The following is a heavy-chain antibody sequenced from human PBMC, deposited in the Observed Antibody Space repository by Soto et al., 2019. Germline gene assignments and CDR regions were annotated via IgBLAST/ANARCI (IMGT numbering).Heavy chain of an antibody. Sequence: QVHLVQSGAEVKKPGASVKVSCKASGYTFTSYGITWVRQAPGQGLERRGWISAHNGNTAYAQKIQGRVIVTRDTSTSTAYMELRSLISDDTAVYYCARGRYGDYWGQGARVTVSS. CDR2: ISAHNGNT. J-gene: IGHJ4*02. V-gene: IGHV1-18*01. CDR1: GYTFTSYG. CDR3: ARGRYGDY. D-gene: IGHD1-1*01.